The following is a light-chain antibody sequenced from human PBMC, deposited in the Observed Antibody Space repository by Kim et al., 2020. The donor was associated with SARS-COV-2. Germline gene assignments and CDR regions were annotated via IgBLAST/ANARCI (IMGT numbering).Light chain of an antibody. CDR1: TGAVTSAHY. CDR2: STI. Sequence: QTVVTQEPSLTVSPGGTVTLTCASDTGAVTSAHYPNWFQQKPGQAPRALIYSTIKKHSWTPARFSASLLGDKAALTVSGVQPEDEAEYYCLLYSGGPWVFGGGTQLTVL. CDR3: LLYSGGPWV. V-gene: IGLV7-43*01. J-gene: IGLJ3*02.